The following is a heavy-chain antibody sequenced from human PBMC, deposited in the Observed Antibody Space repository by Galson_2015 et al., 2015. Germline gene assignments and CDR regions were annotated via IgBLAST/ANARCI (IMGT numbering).Heavy chain of an antibody. D-gene: IGHD2-2*02. Sequence: SLRLSCAASGFTLSSYWMHWVRQAPGKGLVWVSRNNYDGSSTSYADSVKGRFTISRDNAKNTLYLQMNSLRAEDTAVYYCARTIVVEAAAIAMDVWGKGTTVTVSS. CDR1: GFTLSSYW. CDR2: NNYDGSST. V-gene: IGHV3-74*01. CDR3: ARTIVVEAAAIAMDV. J-gene: IGHJ6*03.